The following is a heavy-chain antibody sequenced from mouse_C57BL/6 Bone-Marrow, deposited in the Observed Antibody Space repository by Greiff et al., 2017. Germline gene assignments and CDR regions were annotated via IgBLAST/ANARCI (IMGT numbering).Heavy chain of an antibody. Sequence: QVHVKQSGAELVRPGASVKLSCKASGYTFTDYYINWVKQRPGQGLEWIARIYPGSGNTYYNEKFKGKATLTAEKSSSTAYMQLSSLTSEDSAVYFCAKSGLAQATFDYWGQGTTLTVSS. J-gene: IGHJ2*01. D-gene: IGHD3-2*02. V-gene: IGHV1-76*01. CDR3: AKSGLAQATFDY. CDR2: IYPGSGNT. CDR1: GYTFTDYY.